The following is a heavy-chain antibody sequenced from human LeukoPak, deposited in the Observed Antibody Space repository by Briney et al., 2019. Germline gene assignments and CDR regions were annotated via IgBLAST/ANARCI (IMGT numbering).Heavy chain of an antibody. CDR2: IYPGDPDT. J-gene: IGHJ5*02. V-gene: IGHV5-51*01. CDR3: ARHLGDPEWLLFLLPNWFDP. CDR1: GYSFTSYW. D-gene: IGHD3-3*01. Sequence: GESLKISCKGSGYSFTSYWIGWVRQMPGKGLEWMGIIYPGDPDTRYSPSFQGQVTISADKSISTGYLQGSSLKASDTAMYYCARHLGDPEWLLFLLPNWFDPWGQGTLVTVSS.